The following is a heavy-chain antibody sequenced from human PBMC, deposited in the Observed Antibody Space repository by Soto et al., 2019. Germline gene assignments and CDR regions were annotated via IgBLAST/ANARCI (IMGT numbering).Heavy chain of an antibody. CDR2: ISGSGGST. D-gene: IGHD3-16*02. Sequence: EVQLLESGGGLVQPGGSLRLSCAASGFTFSSYAMSWVRQAPGKGLEWVSAISGSGGSTYYADSVKGRFTISRDNSKNTLYLQMNSLRAGDTAVYYCTKEVWGSYRLFDYWGQGTLVTVSS. V-gene: IGHV3-23*01. J-gene: IGHJ4*02. CDR1: GFTFSSYA. CDR3: TKEVWGSYRLFDY.